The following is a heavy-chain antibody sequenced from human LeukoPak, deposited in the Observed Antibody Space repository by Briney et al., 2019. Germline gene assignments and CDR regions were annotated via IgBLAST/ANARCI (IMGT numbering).Heavy chain of an antibody. Sequence: SETLSLTCSVSGVSISTYYWIWIRQPPAKGLEWMGFFSYSGSTKYNPSLKSRVTMSVDTSQNQFSLKLSSVTAADRAVYYCASLYRAGMDVWGQASTLSVSS. CDR3: ASLYRAGMDV. J-gene: IGHJ6*02. D-gene: IGHD3-16*01. CDR2: FSYSGST. CDR1: GVSISTYY. V-gene: IGHV4-59*12.